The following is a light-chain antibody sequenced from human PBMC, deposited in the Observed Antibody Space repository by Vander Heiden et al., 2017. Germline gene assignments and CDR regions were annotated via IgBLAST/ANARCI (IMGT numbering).Light chain of an antibody. CDR3: QSYDINLGEV. CDR2: GNN. J-gene: IGLJ2*01. Sequence: QSALTQPPSVSRAPAPSATISCTWISSNTGANYDVPWYQQLPGKAPKLLSDGNNNRPSGVSDRFSGSKPAASASLAITGLHAEDEADYYCQSYDINLGEVFGGGTKLTVL. CDR1: SSNTGANYD. V-gene: IGLV1-40*01.